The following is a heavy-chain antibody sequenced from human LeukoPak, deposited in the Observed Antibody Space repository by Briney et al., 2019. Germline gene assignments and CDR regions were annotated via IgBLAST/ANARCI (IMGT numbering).Heavy chain of an antibody. CDR3: TTDLLLXXVXTLXXXY. J-gene: IGHJ4*02. D-gene: IGHD2-15*01. Sequence: GGSLRLSCAASGFTFSNAWMSWVRQAPGKGLEWVGRIKSKTDGGTTDYAAPVKGRFTISRDDPKNRLYLQLNSWKTEATAGYXCTTDLLLXXVXTLXXXYWGQGTLVTVSS. V-gene: IGHV3-15*01. CDR1: GFTFSNAW. CDR2: IKSKTDGGTT.